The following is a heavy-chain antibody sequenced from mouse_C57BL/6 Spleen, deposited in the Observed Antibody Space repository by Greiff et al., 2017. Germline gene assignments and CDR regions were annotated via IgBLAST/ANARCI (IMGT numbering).Heavy chain of an antibody. CDR2: IDPSDSYT. CDR3: ARRGYYGSNDY. CDR1: GYTFTSYW. Sequence: QVQLKQPGAELVMPGASVKLSCKASGYTFTSYWMHWVKQRPGQGLEWIGEIDPSDSYTNYNQKFKGKSTLTVDKSSSTAYMQLSSLTYEDSAVYYCARRGYYGSNDYWGQGTTLTVSS. V-gene: IGHV1-69*01. D-gene: IGHD1-1*01. J-gene: IGHJ2*01.